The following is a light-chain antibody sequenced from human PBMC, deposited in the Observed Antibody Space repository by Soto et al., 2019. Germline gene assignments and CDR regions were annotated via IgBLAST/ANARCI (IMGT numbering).Light chain of an antibody. Sequence: QSVLSQPPSASGSPGQSVTISCSGTSRDVGYSNYVAWYQQHPGKAPKLIIYEVNKRPSGVPDRFSGSKSGYTASLTVSGLQAEDAADYYCCSFGENNFFVFGSGTKVTVL. V-gene: IGLV2-8*01. CDR1: SRDVGYSNY. CDR2: EVN. J-gene: IGLJ1*01. CDR3: CSFGENNFFV.